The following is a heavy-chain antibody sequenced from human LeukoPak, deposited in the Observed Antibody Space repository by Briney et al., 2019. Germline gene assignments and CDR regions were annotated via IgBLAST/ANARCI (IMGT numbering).Heavy chain of an antibody. CDR1: RFTFSTYA. V-gene: IGHV3-23*01. D-gene: IGHD2-2*01. Sequence: AGGSLRLSCAASRFTFSTYAMSWVRQAPGKGLEWVSAISGSGDSTYYADSVKGRFTISRDNSRNTLYLQINSLRAGDTAVYYCAKSFRSTSLDYWGQGTLVTVSS. J-gene: IGHJ4*02. CDR2: ISGSGDST. CDR3: AKSFRSTSLDY.